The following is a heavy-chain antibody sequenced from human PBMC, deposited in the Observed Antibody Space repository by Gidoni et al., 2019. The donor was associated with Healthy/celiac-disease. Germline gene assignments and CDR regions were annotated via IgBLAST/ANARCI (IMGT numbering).Heavy chain of an antibody. J-gene: IGHJ6*02. D-gene: IGHD3-16*01. CDR3: ARVLRAYYYYYYGMDV. CDR1: GFTFCSYE. V-gene: IGHV3-48*03. Sequence: EVQLVESGGGLVQPGGYLRLSCAASGFTFCSYEMNWVRQAPGKGLEWVSYISSSGSTIYYADSVKGRFTISRDNAKNSLYLQMNSLRAEDTAVYYCARVLRAYYYYYYGMDVWGQGTTVTVSS. CDR2: ISSSGSTI.